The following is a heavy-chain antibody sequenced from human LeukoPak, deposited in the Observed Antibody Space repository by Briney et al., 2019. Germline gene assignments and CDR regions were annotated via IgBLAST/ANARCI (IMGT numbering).Heavy chain of an antibody. J-gene: IGHJ4*02. CDR1: GFTFSSYW. Sequence: GGSLRLSCAASGFTFSSYWMSWVRQAPGKGLGWVANIKQDGSEKYYVDSVKGRFTISRDKAKNSLYLQMNSLRAEDTAVYYCARVTADYYDSSGYYPYWGQGTLVTVSS. CDR3: ARVTADYYDSSGYYPY. CDR2: IKQDGSEK. D-gene: IGHD3-22*01. V-gene: IGHV3-7*01.